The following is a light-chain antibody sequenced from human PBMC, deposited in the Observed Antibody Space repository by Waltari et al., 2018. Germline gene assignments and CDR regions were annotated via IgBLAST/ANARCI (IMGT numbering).Light chain of an antibody. CDR3: ATRDDGLSGWL. Sequence: QSVVTQPPSASGTPGQRVAISCSGSSSNIGDNFVSWYKQLPGTAPKRLIYRNNQRPSGVPDRSSGSTSGTSASLAISGLRSEDEADYYCATRDDGLSGWLFGGGTKLTVL. CDR1: SSNIGDNF. J-gene: IGLJ3*02. V-gene: IGLV1-47*01. CDR2: RNN.